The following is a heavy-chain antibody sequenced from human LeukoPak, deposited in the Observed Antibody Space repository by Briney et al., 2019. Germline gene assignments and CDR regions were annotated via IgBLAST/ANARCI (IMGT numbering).Heavy chain of an antibody. CDR3: ARGPFTIFGVVITYYYYGMDV. CDR2: INHSGST. V-gene: IGHV4-34*01. J-gene: IGHJ6*02. Sequence: SETLSLTCAVYGGSFSGYYWSWIRQPPGKGLEWIGEINHSGSTNYNPSLKSRVTISVDTSKNQFSLKLSSVTAADTAVYYCARGPFTIFGVVITYYYYGMDVWGQGTTVTVSS. CDR1: GGSFSGYY. D-gene: IGHD3-3*01.